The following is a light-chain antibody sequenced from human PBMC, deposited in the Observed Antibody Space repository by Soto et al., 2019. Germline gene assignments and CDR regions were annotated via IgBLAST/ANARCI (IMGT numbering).Light chain of an antibody. Sequence: EIVMTQSPATLSVSPGERATLSCRASQSVSSNLAWYQQKPGQAPRLLIYGASTRAAGIPDRFSGSGSGTEFTLTISSLQSEDFAIYYCQQANSFPLTFGGGTKVDIK. CDR2: GAS. J-gene: IGKJ4*01. CDR1: QSVSSN. V-gene: IGKV3-15*01. CDR3: QQANSFPLT.